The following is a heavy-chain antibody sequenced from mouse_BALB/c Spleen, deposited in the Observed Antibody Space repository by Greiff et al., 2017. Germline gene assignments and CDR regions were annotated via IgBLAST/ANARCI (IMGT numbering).Heavy chain of an antibody. D-gene: IGHD1-1*01. CDR2: IRLKSNNYAT. J-gene: IGHJ3*01. CDR3: TRYYYGSGFAY. Sequence: EVKLMESGGGLVQPGGSMKLSCVASGFTFSNYWMNWVRQSPEKGLEWVAEIRLKSNNYATHYAESVKGRFTISRDDSKSSVYLQMNNLRAEDTGIYYCTRYYYGSGFAYWGQGTLVTVSA. V-gene: IGHV6-6*02. CDR1: GFTFSNYW.